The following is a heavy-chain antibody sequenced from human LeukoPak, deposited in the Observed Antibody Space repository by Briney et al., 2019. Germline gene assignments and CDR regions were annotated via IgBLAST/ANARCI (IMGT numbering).Heavy chain of an antibody. J-gene: IGHJ4*02. V-gene: IGHV3-48*02. Sequence: GGSLRLSCTASGFTFRSYNMNWVRQAPGKGLEWVSYISSGGTTKYYADSVTGRFTISRDNAKNSLFLQMNSLRDEDTAVYYCARETKYYDNSDPTPLGYWGQGTLVTVSS. CDR2: ISSGGTTK. CDR3: ARETKYYDNSDPTPLGY. D-gene: IGHD3-22*01. CDR1: GFTFRSYN.